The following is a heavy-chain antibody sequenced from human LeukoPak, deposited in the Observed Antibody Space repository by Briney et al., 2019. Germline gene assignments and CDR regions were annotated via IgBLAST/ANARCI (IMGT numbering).Heavy chain of an antibody. CDR1: GGSISSYH. D-gene: IGHD6-25*01. Sequence: KPSETLSLTCTVSGGSISSYHWSWIRQPPGKGLEWIGYIYYSGSTNYNPSLKSRVTISIDASKNQFSLWLSSVTAADTAVYHCASARLGPGLEGAFDVWGQGTMVTVSS. CDR2: IYYSGST. J-gene: IGHJ3*01. CDR3: ASARLGPGLEGAFDV. V-gene: IGHV4-59*01.